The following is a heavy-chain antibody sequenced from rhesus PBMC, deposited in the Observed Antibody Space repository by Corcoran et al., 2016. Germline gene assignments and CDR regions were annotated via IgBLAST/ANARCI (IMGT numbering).Heavy chain of an antibody. J-gene: IGHJ4*01. CDR2: ISGSGGST. CDR3: ARRRQLASFDY. V-gene: IGHV4-173*01. CDR1: GGSISSNY. D-gene: IGHD6-25*01. Sequence: QLRLQESGPGLVKPSETLSLTCAVSGGSISSNYWSWIRQPPGKGLQWIGRISGSGGSTDYNPSLKSRVTISTDTSKIQFSLKLSSVTAADTAVYYCARRRQLASFDYWGQGVLVTVSS.